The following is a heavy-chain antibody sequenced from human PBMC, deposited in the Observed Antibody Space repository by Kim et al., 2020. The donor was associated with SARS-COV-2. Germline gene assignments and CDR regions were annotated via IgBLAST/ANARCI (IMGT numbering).Heavy chain of an antibody. CDR2: IYYSGST. Sequence: SETLSLTCTVSGGSISSSSYYWGWIRQPPGKGLEWIGSIYYSGSTYYNPSLKSRVTISVDTSKNQFSLKLSSVTAADTAVYYCASLPLQIYYDSSGYYGVGWYFDLWGRGTLVTVSS. CDR3: ASLPLQIYYDSSGYYGVGWYFDL. V-gene: IGHV4-39*07. D-gene: IGHD3-22*01. J-gene: IGHJ2*01. CDR1: GGSISSSSYY.